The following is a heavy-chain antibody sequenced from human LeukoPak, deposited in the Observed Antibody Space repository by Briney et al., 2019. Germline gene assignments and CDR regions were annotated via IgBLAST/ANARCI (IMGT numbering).Heavy chain of an antibody. CDR3: AREHGSGWFFDP. V-gene: IGHV4-30-2*01. Sequence: SQTLSLTCAVSGGSISSGGYSWSWIRQPPGKGLEWIGYIYHSGSTYYNPSLKSRVTISVDRSKNQFSLKLSSVTAADTAVYYCAREHGSGWFFDPWDQGTLVTVSS. CDR1: GGSISSGGYS. CDR2: IYHSGST. D-gene: IGHD6-19*01. J-gene: IGHJ5*02.